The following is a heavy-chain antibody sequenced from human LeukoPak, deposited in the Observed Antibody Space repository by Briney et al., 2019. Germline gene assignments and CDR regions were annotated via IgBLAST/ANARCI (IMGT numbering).Heavy chain of an antibody. CDR1: GGSISDYY. J-gene: IGHJ4*02. CDR2: IYYSGST. V-gene: IGHV4-59*01. Sequence: SETLSLTCTVSGGSISDYYWTWIRQPPGKGLEWIGYIYYSGSTNYNPSLKSRVTISVDTSKNQFSLKLSSVTAADTAVYYCARDLKYWGQGTLVTVSS. CDR3: ARDLKY.